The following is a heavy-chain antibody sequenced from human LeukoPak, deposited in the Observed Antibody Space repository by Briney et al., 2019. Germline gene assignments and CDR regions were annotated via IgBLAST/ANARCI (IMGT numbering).Heavy chain of an antibody. V-gene: IGHV4-39*01. CDR1: GGSISSSSYY. CDR2: IYYSGST. Sequence: SETLSLTCTVSGGSISSSSYYWGWIRQPPGKGLEWIGSIYYSGSTYSNPSLKSRVTISVDTSKNQFSLKLSSVTAADTAVYYCATRITISWFGEAYYYYMDVWGKGTTVTVSS. J-gene: IGHJ6*03. D-gene: IGHD3-10*01. CDR3: ATRITISWFGEAYYYYMDV.